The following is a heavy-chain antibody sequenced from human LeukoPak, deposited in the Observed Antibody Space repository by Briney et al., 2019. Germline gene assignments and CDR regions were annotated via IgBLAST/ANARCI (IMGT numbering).Heavy chain of an antibody. CDR3: ARDTGDYDFWSGNINFDYWFDP. CDR2: IYTSGST. J-gene: IGHJ5*02. CDR1: GGSISSYY. V-gene: IGHV4-4*07. Sequence: SETLSLTCTVSGGSISSYYWSWIRQPAGKGLGWIGRIYTSGSTNYNPSLKSRVTMSVDTSKNQFSLKLSSVTAADTAVYYCARDTGDYDFWSGNINFDYWFDPWGQGTLVTVSS. D-gene: IGHD3-3*01.